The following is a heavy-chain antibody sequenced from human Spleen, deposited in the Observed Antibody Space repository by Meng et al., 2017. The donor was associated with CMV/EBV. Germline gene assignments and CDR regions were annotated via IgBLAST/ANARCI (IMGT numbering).Heavy chain of an antibody. Sequence: FTFSGYGMHWVRQAPGKGLEWVAVIWYDGSNKYYADSVKGRFTISRDNSKNTLYLQMNSLRAEDTAVYYCAKDHADAGDRGALWYFDLWGRGTLVTVSS. J-gene: IGHJ2*01. V-gene: IGHV3-33*06. CDR3: AKDHADAGDRGALWYFDL. CDR1: FTFSGYG. D-gene: IGHD1-26*01. CDR2: IWYDGSNK.